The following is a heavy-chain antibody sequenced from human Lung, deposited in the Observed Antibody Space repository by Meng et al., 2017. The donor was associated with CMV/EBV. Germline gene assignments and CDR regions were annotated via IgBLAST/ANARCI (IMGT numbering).Heavy chain of an antibody. J-gene: IGHJ4*02. CDR1: GGSISSSSYY. CDR3: ARHGASRSRLPLGRSTSCHFDY. D-gene: IGHD2-2*01. CDR2: INYSGST. Sequence: SETLSLTCNVSGGSISSSSYYWGWIRQPPGKGLEWIGSINYSGSTYYNPSRKSRVTISVDTSKNQISLKLRSVTATDTAVYYCARHGASRSRLPLGRSTSCHFDYWGQGTLVTVSS. V-gene: IGHV4-39*01.